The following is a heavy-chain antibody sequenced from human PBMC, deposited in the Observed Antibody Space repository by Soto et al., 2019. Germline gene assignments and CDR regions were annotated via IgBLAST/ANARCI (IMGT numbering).Heavy chain of an antibody. J-gene: IGHJ5*02. CDR1: GCTFTSYG. D-gene: IGHD5-18*01. Sequence: GASVKVSCKASGCTFTSYGISWVRQAPGQGLEWMGWISAYNGNTNYAQKLQCRVTMTTDTSTSTAYMELRSLRSDDTAVYHCARDDGNTARVKRWWFEAGAQGTVVPVSS. CDR2: ISAYNGNT. CDR3: ARDDGNTARVKRWWFEA. V-gene: IGHV1-18*04.